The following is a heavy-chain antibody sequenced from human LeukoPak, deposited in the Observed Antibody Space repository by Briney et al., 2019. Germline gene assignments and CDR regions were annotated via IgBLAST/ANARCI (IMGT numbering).Heavy chain of an antibody. CDR1: GGTFSSYA. CDR3: ARELGIFGVVNNDY. J-gene: IGHJ4*02. Sequence: SVKVSCKASGGTFSSYAISWVRQAPGQGLEWMGRIIPIFGTANYAQKFQGRVTITTDESTSTAYMELSSLRSEDTAVYYCARELGIFGVVNNDYWGQGTLVNVSS. CDR2: IIPIFGTA. V-gene: IGHV1-69*05. D-gene: IGHD3-3*01.